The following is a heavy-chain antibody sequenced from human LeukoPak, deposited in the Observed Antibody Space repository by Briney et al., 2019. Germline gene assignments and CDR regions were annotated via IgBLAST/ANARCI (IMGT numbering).Heavy chain of an antibody. V-gene: IGHV3-23*01. CDR2: ISDGGDKT. Sequence: PGGSLRLSCAASGFAFSSYAMSWVRQAPGKGLEWVSAISDGGDKTFYTSSVKGRFTISRDNAKNSLYLQMNSLRAEDTALYYCARRIVGATNWFDPWGQGTLVTVSS. D-gene: IGHD1-26*01. J-gene: IGHJ5*02. CDR1: GFAFSSYA. CDR3: ARRIVGATNWFDP.